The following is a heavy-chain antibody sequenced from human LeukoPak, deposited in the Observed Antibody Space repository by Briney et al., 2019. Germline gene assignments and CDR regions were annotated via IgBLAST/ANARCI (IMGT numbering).Heavy chain of an antibody. V-gene: IGHV5-51*01. CDR3: ARALIAARTQYYFDY. CDR2: IYPGDSDT. Sequence: GESLKISCKGSGYSFTSYWIGWVRQMPGKGLEWMGIIYPGDSDTRYSPSFQGQVTISADKSISTAYLQWSSLKASDTAMYYCARALIAARTQYYFDYWGQGTLVTVSS. J-gene: IGHJ4*02. D-gene: IGHD6-6*01. CDR1: GYSFTSYW.